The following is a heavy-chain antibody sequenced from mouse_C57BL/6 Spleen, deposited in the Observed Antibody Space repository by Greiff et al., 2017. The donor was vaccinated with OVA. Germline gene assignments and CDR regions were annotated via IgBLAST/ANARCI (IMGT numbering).Heavy chain of an antibody. V-gene: IGHV1-52*01. CDR3: ANWDGGFAY. CDR2: IDPSDSET. J-gene: IGHJ3*01. D-gene: IGHD4-1*01. Sequence: QVQLQQPGAELVRPGSSVKLSCKASGYTFTSYWMHWVKQRPIQGLEWIGNIDPSDSETPYNQKFKDKATLTVDKSSSTAYMQLSSLTSEDSAVYYCANWDGGFAYWGQGTLVTVSA. CDR1: GYTFTSYW.